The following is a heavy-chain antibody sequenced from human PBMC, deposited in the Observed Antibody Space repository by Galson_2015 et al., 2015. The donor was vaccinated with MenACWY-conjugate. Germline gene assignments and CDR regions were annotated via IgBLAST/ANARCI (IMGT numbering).Heavy chain of an antibody. V-gene: IGHV1-3*01. J-gene: IGHJ4*02. CDR3: ARGLWGEGPGFPYFLDS. CDR1: GYTFTKYA. CDR2: IDAGNGRT. Sequence: SVKVSCKASGYTFTKYAVHWVRQAPGQRLEWMGWIDAGNGRTKYSQNFQGRVTITRDTSASTAYMDLSSLRSEDTAVYFCARGLWGEGPGFPYFLDSWGQGTLVTVSS. D-gene: IGHD3-16*01.